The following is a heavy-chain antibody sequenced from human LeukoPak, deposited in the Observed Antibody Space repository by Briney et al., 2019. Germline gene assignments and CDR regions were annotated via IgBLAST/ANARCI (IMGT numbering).Heavy chain of an antibody. Sequence: GESLKISCKGSGYSFTSYWIGWVRQMPGKGLEWMGIIYPGDSDTRYSPSFQGQVTISAHKSISTAYLQWSSLKASDTAMYYCASGPPDYYDSRGFDYWGQGTLVTVSS. CDR1: GYSFTSYW. J-gene: IGHJ4*02. D-gene: IGHD3-22*01. CDR3: ASGPPDYYDSRGFDY. CDR2: IYPGDSDT. V-gene: IGHV5-51*01.